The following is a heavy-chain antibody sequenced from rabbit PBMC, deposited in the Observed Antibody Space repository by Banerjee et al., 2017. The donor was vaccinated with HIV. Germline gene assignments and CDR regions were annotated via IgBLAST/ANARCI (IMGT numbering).Heavy chain of an antibody. V-gene: IGHV1S45*01. CDR3: ARGYYTYGYAGYAYAPDAFDP. CDR1: GFSFSSSYW. CDR2: IYAGSSGTT. J-gene: IGHJ2*01. Sequence: QEQLEESGGDLVKPEGTLTLTCTASGFSFSSSYWIWWVRQAPGKGLEWIACIYAGSSGTTHHASWAKGRFTISKTSSTTVTLQMTSLTAADTATYFCARGYYTYGYAGYAYAPDAFDPWGQGTLVTVS. D-gene: IGHD6-1*01.